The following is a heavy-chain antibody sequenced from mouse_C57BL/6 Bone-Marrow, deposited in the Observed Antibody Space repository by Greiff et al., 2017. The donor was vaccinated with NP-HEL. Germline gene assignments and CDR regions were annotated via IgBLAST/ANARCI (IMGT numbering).Heavy chain of an antibody. CDR3: ARLYYCTYEKYYFDY. CDR2: ILPGSGST. Sequence: VQLQQSGAELMKPGASVKLSCKATGYTFTGYWIEWVKQSPGHGLEWIGEILPGSGSTNYNEKFKGKATFTADTSTNTAYMKLSSQTTKDSAIYYCARLYYCTYEKYYFDYWGQGTTLTVSS. CDR1: GYTFTGYW. D-gene: IGHD2-1*01. J-gene: IGHJ2*01. V-gene: IGHV1-9*01.